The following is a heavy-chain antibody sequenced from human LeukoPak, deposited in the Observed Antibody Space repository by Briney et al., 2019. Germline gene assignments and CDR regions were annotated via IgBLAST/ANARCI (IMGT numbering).Heavy chain of an antibody. V-gene: IGHV4-59*01. CDR1: GGSISSYY. D-gene: IGHD6-13*01. Sequence: SETLSLTCTVSGGSISSYYWSWIRQPPAKGLEWIGYIYYSGSTNYNPSLKSRVTISVDTSKNQFSLKLSSVTAADTAVYYCARGSRYSSSWFYFDYWGQGTLVTVSS. CDR2: IYYSGST. J-gene: IGHJ4*02. CDR3: ARGSRYSSSWFYFDY.